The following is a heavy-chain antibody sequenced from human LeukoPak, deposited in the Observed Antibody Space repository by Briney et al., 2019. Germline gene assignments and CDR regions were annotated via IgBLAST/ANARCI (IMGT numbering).Heavy chain of an antibody. V-gene: IGHV1-69*01. CDR1: GGTFSSYA. D-gene: IGHD6-19*01. Sequence: SVKVPCKASGGTFSSYAISWVRQAPGQGLEWMGGIIPIFGTANYAQKFQGRVTITADESTSTAYMELSSLRSEDTAVYYCASSSGSGWTEGYFQHWGQGTLVTVSS. CDR3: ASSSGSGWTEGYFQH. J-gene: IGHJ1*01. CDR2: IIPIFGTA.